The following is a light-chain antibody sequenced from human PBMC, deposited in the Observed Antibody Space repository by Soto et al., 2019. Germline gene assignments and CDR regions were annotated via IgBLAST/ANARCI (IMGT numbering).Light chain of an antibody. Sequence: QSVLTQPPSASGSPGQSVTISCTGTSSDVGGYDYVSWYQQYPGKTPKLMIFEVTKRPSGVPDRFSGSKSGNTASLTVSGLQAEDEADYYCLSDAGTADVFGTGTKLTVL. V-gene: IGLV2-8*01. J-gene: IGLJ1*01. CDR1: SSDVGGYDY. CDR2: EVT. CDR3: LSDAGTADV.